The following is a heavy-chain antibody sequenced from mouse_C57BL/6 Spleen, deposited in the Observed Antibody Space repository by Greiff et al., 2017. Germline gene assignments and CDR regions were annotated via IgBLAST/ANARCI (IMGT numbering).Heavy chain of an antibody. V-gene: IGHV1-81*01. D-gene: IGHD4-1*01. CDR1: GYTFTSYG. CDR2: IYPRSGNT. Sequence: QVTLKVSGAELARPGASVKLSCKASGYTFTSYGISWVKQRTGQGLEWIGEIYPRSGNTYYNEKFKGKATLTADKSSSTAYMELRSLTSEDSAVYFCARYSGPLAYWGQGTLVTVSA. CDR3: ARYSGPLAY. J-gene: IGHJ3*01.